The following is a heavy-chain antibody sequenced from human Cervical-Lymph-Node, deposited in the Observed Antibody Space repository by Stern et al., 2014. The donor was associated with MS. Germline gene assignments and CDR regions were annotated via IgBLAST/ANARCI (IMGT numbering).Heavy chain of an antibody. D-gene: IGHD2-15*01. CDR1: GYTFTSYG. CDR2: ISAYTANP. CDR3: ARGLLGSENAFDI. Sequence: VQLVESGAEVKKPGASVKVSCKASGYTFTSYGISWVRQAPGQGLSWMGGISAYTANPNYPQKLQGRVTMNTDTSTSTAYMELRSLRSDDTAVYYCARGLLGSENAFDIWGQGTMVTVSS. V-gene: IGHV1-18*01. J-gene: IGHJ3*02.